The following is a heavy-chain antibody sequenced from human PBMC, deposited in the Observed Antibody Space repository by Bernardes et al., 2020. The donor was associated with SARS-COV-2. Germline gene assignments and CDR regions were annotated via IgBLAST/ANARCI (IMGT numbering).Heavy chain of an antibody. V-gene: IGHV1-18*01. CDR2: ISAYNGNT. CDR1: GYTFTSFD. J-gene: IGHJ4*02. D-gene: IGHD2-15*01. CDR3: ARGRGISSVDY. Sequence: ASLKVSCKASGYTFTSFDINWVRQAPGQGLEWMGWISAYNGNTTYAQKLQDRVTMTTDTSSSTAYMELRSLRSDDTAVYYCARGRGISSVDYSGQGTLVTVSS.